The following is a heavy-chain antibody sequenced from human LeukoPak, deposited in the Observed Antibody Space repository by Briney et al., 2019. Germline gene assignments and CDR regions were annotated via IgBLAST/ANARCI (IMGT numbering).Heavy chain of an antibody. V-gene: IGHV3-20*04. CDR3: ARDSLKWEPKTHSFDF. Sequence: GGSLRLSCVASGFTFDDYGMSWVRQAPGQGPEWGSDINWNGASRRYADSVKGRFTIPRDNAKKSLYLQMNSLRAEDTALYYCARDSLKWEPKTHSFDFWGQGTMVTVSS. D-gene: IGHD1-26*01. CDR1: GFTFDDYG. CDR2: INWNGASR. J-gene: IGHJ3*01.